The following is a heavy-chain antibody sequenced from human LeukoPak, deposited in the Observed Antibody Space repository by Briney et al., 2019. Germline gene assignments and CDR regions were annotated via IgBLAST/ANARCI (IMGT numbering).Heavy chain of an antibody. V-gene: IGHV4-34*01. CDR2: INHSGST. Sequence: PSETLSLTCAVYGGSFSGYYWSWIRQTPGKGLEWIGEINHSGSTNYNPSLKSRVTISVDTSKNQFSLKLSSVAAADTAVYYCARGQGTVTTHWGQGTLVTVSS. D-gene: IGHD4-17*01. CDR1: GGSFSGYY. J-gene: IGHJ4*02. CDR3: ARGQGTVTTH.